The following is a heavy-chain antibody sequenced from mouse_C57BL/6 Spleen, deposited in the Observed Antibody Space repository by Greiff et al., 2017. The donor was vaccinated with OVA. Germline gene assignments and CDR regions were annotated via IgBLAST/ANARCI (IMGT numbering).Heavy chain of an antibody. V-gene: IGHV1-82*01. J-gene: IGHJ4*01. D-gene: IGHD2-5*01. CDR3: ARSFYYSNFYAMDY. Sequence: VQLQQSGPELVKPGASVKISCKASGYAFSSSWMNWVKQRPGTGLEWIGRIYPGDGDTNYNGKFKGKATLTADKSSSTAYMQLSSLTSEDSAVYFCARSFYYSNFYAMDYWGQGTSVTVSS. CDR1: GYAFSSSW. CDR2: IYPGDGDT.